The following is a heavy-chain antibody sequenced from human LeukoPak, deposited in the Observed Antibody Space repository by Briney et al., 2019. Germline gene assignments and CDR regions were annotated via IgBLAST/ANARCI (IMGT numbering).Heavy chain of an antibody. Sequence: GGSLRLSCAASGFTFSSYWMSWVRQAPGKGLEWVANIKQDGSEKYYVDSVKGRFTISRDNAKNSLYLQMNSLRAEDTAVYYCVAEPPPYDYYQDPNIEYFQHWGQGTLVTVSS. CDR3: VAEPPPYDYYQDPNIEYFQH. D-gene: IGHD3-16*01. V-gene: IGHV3-7*01. CDR2: IKQDGSEK. CDR1: GFTFSSYW. J-gene: IGHJ1*01.